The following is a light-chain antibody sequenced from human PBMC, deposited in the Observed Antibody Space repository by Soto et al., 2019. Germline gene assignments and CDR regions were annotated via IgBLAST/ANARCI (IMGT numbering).Light chain of an antibody. CDR3: AAWDDILNGYV. Sequence: QAVVTQPPSASGTPGQRVTISCSGSSSNIESNTVTWYQQLPGTAPKLVIYSNYDRPSGVPDRFSGSTSGTSASLVIRGLQSEDEADYYWAAWDDILNGYVFGDGTKLTVL. V-gene: IGLV1-44*01. CDR1: SSNIESNT. J-gene: IGLJ1*01. CDR2: SNY.